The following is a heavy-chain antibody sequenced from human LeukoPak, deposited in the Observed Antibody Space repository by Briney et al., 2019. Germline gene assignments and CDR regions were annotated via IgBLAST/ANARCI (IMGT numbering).Heavy chain of an antibody. Sequence: PSETLALICAVYGGPFSGYYWSWIRQPPGKGLEWIGEINHSGSTNSNPSLKSRVTISVDRSKTQFSLKLSSVTAADTAVYYGARGRVGTYYYGSGSYYNHNWFDPWGQGTLVTVSS. V-gene: IGHV4-34*01. CDR1: GGPFSGYY. CDR2: INHSGST. J-gene: IGHJ5*02. CDR3: ARGRVGTYYYGSGSYYNHNWFDP. D-gene: IGHD3-10*01.